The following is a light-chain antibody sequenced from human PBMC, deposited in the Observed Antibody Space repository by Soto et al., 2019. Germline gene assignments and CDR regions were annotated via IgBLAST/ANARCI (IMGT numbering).Light chain of an antibody. CDR2: EVN. Sequence: QSVLSQPASMSGSPGQSITIPCTGASSDIGLYNYVSWYQHHPGKAPKLLISEVNVRPSGLSDRFSASKAGNTASLTISGLQPEDEAYYYCSSLSTTSTPMVFGSGTKVTVL. J-gene: IGLJ1*01. CDR1: SSDIGLYNY. V-gene: IGLV2-14*01. CDR3: SSLSTTSTPMV.